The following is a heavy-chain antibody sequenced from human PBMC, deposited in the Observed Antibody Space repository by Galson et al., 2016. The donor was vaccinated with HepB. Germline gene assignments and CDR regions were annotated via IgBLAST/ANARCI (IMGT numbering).Heavy chain of an antibody. CDR2: TSHDGDKK. D-gene: IGHD2-2*01. J-gene: IGHJ4*02. CDR3: ARYLAGCPDV. V-gene: IGHV3-30*01. CDR1: EIDIHRHA. Sequence: SLRLSCAASEIDIHRHALHWIRHAPGKGPERVALTSHDGDKKFIADSLKGRLSISTDNSNNMASLHLINLRVEDTAVYSCARYLAGCPDVWGKGTRVAGSS.